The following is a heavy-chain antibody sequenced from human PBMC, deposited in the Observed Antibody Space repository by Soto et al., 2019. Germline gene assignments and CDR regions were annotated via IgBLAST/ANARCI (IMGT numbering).Heavy chain of an antibody. D-gene: IGHD2-2*01. J-gene: IGHJ3*02. CDR1: GAPVTGVSNS. CDR3: AGGSTILTGAFDI. CDR2: IYYSGDT. Sequence: QVQLQESGPGLVKPSETLSLPCNALGAPVTGVSNSGSGFRQPPGRGLEWIGDIYYSGDTNYNPSLKSRVTISVDTSKNQFSLKLSSVPAADTAVYYCAGGSTILTGAFDIWGQGTMVTVSS. V-gene: IGHV4-61*01.